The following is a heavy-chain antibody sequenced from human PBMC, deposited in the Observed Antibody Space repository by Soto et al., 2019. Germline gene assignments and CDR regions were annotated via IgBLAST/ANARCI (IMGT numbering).Heavy chain of an antibody. Sequence: QVQMVQSGAEVKKPGSSVKVSCKASGGTFSSYAISWVRQAPGQGLEWMGGIIPIFGTANYAQKFQGRVTITADESTSTAYMELSSLRSEDTAVYYCARSVHTAMVTRYYYGMDVCGQGTTVTVSS. CDR2: IIPIFGTA. D-gene: IGHD5-18*01. J-gene: IGHJ6*02. V-gene: IGHV1-69*01. CDR1: GGTFSSYA. CDR3: ARSVHTAMVTRYYYGMDV.